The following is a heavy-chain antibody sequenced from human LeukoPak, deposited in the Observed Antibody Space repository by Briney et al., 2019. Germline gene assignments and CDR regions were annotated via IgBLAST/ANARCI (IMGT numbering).Heavy chain of an antibody. Sequence: GRSLRLSCAASGFTFDDYAMHWVRQAPGKGLEWVSGISWNSGSIGYADSVKGRFTISRDNAKNSLYLQMNSLRPEDTALYYCAKDARWKSGQPYFDYRGQGTLVTVSS. V-gene: IGHV3-9*01. D-gene: IGHD3-3*01. CDR3: AKDARWKSGQPYFDY. CDR2: ISWNSGSI. CDR1: GFTFDDYA. J-gene: IGHJ4*02.